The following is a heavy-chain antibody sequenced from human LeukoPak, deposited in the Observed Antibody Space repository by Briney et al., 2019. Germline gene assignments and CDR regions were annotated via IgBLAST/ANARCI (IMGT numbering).Heavy chain of an antibody. Sequence: GGSLRLSCAASGFTFSSYGMHWVRQAPGKGLEWVAFIRYDGSNKYYADSEKGRFTISRDNSKNTLYLQMNSLRAEDTAVYYCAKDRRGDYYYYMDVWGKGTTVTVSS. V-gene: IGHV3-30*02. J-gene: IGHJ6*03. CDR3: AKDRRGDYYYYMDV. D-gene: IGHD5-24*01. CDR2: IRYDGSNK. CDR1: GFTFSSYG.